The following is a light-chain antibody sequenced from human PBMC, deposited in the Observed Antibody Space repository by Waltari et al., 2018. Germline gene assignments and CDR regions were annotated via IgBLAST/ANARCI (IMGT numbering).Light chain of an antibody. Sequence: DIVMTQSPDSLAVSLVERATINCKSSQSVFSRPNSKNYLAWFQQKPGQPPKLLIYWASTRESGVPDRFGGSGSRTDFTLTISSLQAEDVAVYYCQQSYSSPRTFGQGTRVQIK. CDR3: QQSYSSPRT. CDR1: QSVFSRPNSKNY. CDR2: WAS. J-gene: IGKJ1*01. V-gene: IGKV4-1*01.